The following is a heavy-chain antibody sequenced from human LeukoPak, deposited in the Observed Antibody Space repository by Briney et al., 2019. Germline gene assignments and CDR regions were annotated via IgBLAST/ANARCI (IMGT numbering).Heavy chain of an antibody. CDR2: IYYSGNT. Sequence: SETLSLTCAVSGVSISSSNSYWGWIRQPPGKGLEWIGSIYYSGNTYYNASLKSRVTMSVDTSKNQFSLKLSSVTAADTAVYYCAREPGTFDYPYMDVWGKGTTVTISS. CDR3: AREPGTFDYPYMDV. D-gene: IGHD3-16*01. J-gene: IGHJ6*03. CDR1: GVSISSSNSY. V-gene: IGHV4-39*07.